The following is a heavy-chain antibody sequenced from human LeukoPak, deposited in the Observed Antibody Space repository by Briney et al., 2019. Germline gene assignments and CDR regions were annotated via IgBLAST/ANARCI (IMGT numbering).Heavy chain of an antibody. CDR2: ININSGGI. D-gene: IGHD3-3*01. Sequence: GASVKVSCKASGYTFIDYWIHWVRQAPGQGLEWMGRININSGGINYAQKFQGRVTMTRATSISTAYMELSRLRFDDTAVYYCARDRGGGVGTIDYWGQGTLVPVSS. CDR1: GYTFIDYW. J-gene: IGHJ4*02. V-gene: IGHV1-2*06. CDR3: ARDRGGGVGTIDY.